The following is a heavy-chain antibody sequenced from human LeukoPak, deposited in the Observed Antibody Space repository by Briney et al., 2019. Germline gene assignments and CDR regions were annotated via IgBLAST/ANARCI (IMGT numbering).Heavy chain of an antibody. CDR2: VYYSGST. V-gene: IGHV4-59*01. CDR1: GGSTSTYY. D-gene: IGHD3-3*01. CDR3: ARGRDFWSGYSFDY. J-gene: IGHJ4*02. Sequence: SETLSLTCTVSGGSTSTYYWSWVRQPPGKGLEWIGYVYYSGSTEYNPSLKSRVTISVDTSKIQFSLKLNSMTAADTAVYYCARGRDFWSGYSFDYWGQGALVTVSS.